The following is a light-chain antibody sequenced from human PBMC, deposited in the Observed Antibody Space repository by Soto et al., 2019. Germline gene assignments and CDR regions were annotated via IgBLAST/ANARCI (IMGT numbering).Light chain of an antibody. Sequence: EIVMTQSPATLSVSVGERATLSCRASQSVSSYLAWYQQKPGQAPRLLISGASTRATGIPARFSGSGSGTEFTLTISSLQSEDFAVYYCQQYDNWSPLTFGGGTKVEIK. CDR2: GAS. J-gene: IGKJ4*01. CDR3: QQYDNWSPLT. V-gene: IGKV3-15*01. CDR1: QSVSSY.